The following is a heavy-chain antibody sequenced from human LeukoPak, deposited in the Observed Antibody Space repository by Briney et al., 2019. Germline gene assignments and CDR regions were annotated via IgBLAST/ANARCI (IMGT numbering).Heavy chain of an antibody. V-gene: IGHV3-7*03. Sequence: GGSLGLSCAASGFTFSSYAMSWVRQAPGKGLEWVANIKQDGSEKYYVDSVKGRFTISRDNAKNSLYLQMNSLKTEDTGVYYCTTALNFDILTGLYQPIAAFDIWGQGTLVTVSS. CDR1: GFTFSSYA. J-gene: IGHJ3*02. CDR3: TTALNFDILTGLYQPIAAFDI. D-gene: IGHD3-9*01. CDR2: IKQDGSEK.